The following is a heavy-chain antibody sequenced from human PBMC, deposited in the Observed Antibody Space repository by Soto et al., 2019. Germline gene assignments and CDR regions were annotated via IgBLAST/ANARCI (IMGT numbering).Heavy chain of an antibody. CDR3: ACVLSGWYWLDD. CDR2: INAGNGNT. Sequence: QVQLVQSGAEVKKPGASVKVSCKASGYTFTSYAMHWVRQAPGQRLEWMGWINAGNGNTNYSQKFQGRGTITSDTSASTPYMELSSLRSKDAAVYSCACVLSGWYWLDDWGQGTLVTVSS. J-gene: IGHJ4*02. D-gene: IGHD6-19*01. CDR1: GYTFTSYA. V-gene: IGHV1-3*01.